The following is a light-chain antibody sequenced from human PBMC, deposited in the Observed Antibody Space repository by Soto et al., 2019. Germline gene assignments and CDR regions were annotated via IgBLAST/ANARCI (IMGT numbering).Light chain of an antibody. Sequence: EIVLTQSPATLSLSPGERATLSCRASQSISSYLGWYQQKPGQAPGLLIYDASNRATGIPARFSGSRSGTDFTLTISSLEPEDFAVYYCQQRSNWPPFFGGGPKVDIK. J-gene: IGKJ4*01. CDR1: QSISSY. CDR3: QQRSNWPPF. CDR2: DAS. V-gene: IGKV3-11*01.